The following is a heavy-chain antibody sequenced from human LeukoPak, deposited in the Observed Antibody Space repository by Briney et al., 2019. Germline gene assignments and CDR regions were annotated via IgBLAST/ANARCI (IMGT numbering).Heavy chain of an antibody. CDR1: GFAFSNAW. Sequence: QAGGSLRLSCTASGFAFSNAWMSWVRQAPGKGLEWVSCINSDGSSTTYSDSVKGRLTISRDNAKNTLYLQMNSLRADDTAVYYCSRAVRTHPPADYWGPGTQVTVSS. CDR2: INSDGSST. D-gene: IGHD3-22*01. J-gene: IGHJ4*02. V-gene: IGHV3-74*01. CDR3: SRAVRTHPPADY.